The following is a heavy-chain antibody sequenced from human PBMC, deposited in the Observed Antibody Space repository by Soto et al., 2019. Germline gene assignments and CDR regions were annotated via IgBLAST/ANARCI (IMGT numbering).Heavy chain of an antibody. CDR1: GFTFSGSS. CDR2: IRSKANSYAT. D-gene: IGHD3-22*01. CDR3: TRHLPLYDSSGYYYYFDY. J-gene: IGHJ4*02. Sequence: EVQLVESGGGLVQPGGSLKLSCAASGFTFSGSSMHWVRQASGKGLEWVGRIRSKANSYATAYAASGKGRFTISRDDSENIAYLQMNSLKTEDTAVYYCTRHLPLYDSSGYYYYFDYWGQGTLVTVSS. V-gene: IGHV3-73*02.